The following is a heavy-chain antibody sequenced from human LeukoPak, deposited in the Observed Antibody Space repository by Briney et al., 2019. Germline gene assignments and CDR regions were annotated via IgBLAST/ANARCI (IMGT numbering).Heavy chain of an antibody. CDR1: GFTFSSYA. V-gene: IGHV3-23*01. CDR3: AKPGIIAAAGTDY. J-gene: IGHJ4*02. Sequence: TGGSLRLSCAASGFTFSSYAMSWVRQAPGKGLEWVLAISGSGGSTYYADSVKGRFTISRDNSKNTLYLQMNSLRAEDTAVYYCAKPGIIAAAGTDYWGQGTVVTVSS. CDR2: ISGSGGST. D-gene: IGHD6-13*01.